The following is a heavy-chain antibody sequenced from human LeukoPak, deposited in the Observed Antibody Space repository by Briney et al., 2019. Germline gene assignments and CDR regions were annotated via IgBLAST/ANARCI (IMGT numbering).Heavy chain of an antibody. CDR1: GGSISSYY. CDR2: IYYSGST. CDR3: ASHSDADGYFSYFDY. J-gene: IGHJ4*02. V-gene: IGHV4-59*08. D-gene: IGHD5-24*01. Sequence: SETLSLTCTVSGGSISSYYWSWIRQPPGKGLEWIGYIYYSGSTNYNPSLKSRVTISVDTSKNQFSLKLSSVTAADTAVYYCASHSDADGYFSYFDYWGQGTLVTVSS.